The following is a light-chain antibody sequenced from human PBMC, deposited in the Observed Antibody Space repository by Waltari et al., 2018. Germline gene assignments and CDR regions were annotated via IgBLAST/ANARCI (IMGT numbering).Light chain of an antibody. J-gene: IGKJ3*01. Sequence: DIQMTQSPSSLSVSVGDRVTITCQASQDISNYLNWYQQKPGKAPKLLIYDASNLEAGVPSRFSGGGSGTDFSFTISSLQPEDIATYYCQQYDTALFTFGPGTKVDFK. CDR3: QQYDTALFT. CDR2: DAS. V-gene: IGKV1-33*01. CDR1: QDISNY.